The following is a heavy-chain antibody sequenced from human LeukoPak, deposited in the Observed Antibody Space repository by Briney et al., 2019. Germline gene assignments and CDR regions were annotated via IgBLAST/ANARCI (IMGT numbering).Heavy chain of an antibody. CDR2: IYHSGST. CDR3: ARHPYSNYWFDP. V-gene: IGHV4-38-2*01. CDR1: GYSISSGYY. D-gene: IGHD4-11*01. J-gene: IGHJ5*02. Sequence: SETLSLTCAVSGYSISSGYYWGWIRQPPGKGLEWIGSIYHSGSTYYNPSLKSRVTISVDTSKNQFSLKLSSLPAADTAVYYCARHPYSNYWFDPWGQGTLVTVSS.